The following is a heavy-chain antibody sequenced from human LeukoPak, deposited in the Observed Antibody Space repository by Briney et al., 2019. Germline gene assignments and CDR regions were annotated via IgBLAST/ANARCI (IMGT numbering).Heavy chain of an antibody. J-gene: IGHJ4*02. CDR1: GGSISSHY. V-gene: IGHV4-59*11. Sequence: SETLSLTCTVSGGSISSHYWSWIRQPPGKGLEWIGYIYYSGSTNCNPSLKSRGTISIDTSKNQFSLKLSSVTAADTAVYYCARRGYYYGPLVFDYWGQGTLVTVSS. D-gene: IGHD3-10*01. CDR3: ARRGYYYGPLVFDY. CDR2: IYYSGST.